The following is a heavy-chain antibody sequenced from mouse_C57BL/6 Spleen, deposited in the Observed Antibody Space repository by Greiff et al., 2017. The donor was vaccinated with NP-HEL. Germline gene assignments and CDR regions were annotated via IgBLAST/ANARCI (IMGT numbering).Heavy chain of an antibody. J-gene: IGHJ4*01. CDR2: ISSGSSTI. CDR3: ARGVVATDAMDY. CDR1: GFTFSDYG. V-gene: IGHV5-17*01. D-gene: IGHD1-1*01. Sequence: EVHLVESGGGLVKPGGSLKLSCAASGFTFSDYGMHWVRQAPEKGLEWVAYISSGSSTIYYADTVKGRFTISRDNAKNTLFLQMTSLRSEDTAMYYCARGVVATDAMDYWGQGTSVTVSS.